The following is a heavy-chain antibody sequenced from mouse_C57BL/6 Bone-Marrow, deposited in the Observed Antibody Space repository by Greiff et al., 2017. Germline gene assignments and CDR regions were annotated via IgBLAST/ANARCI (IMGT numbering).Heavy chain of an antibody. CDR3: ARALPYGSGYESAWFAY. CDR1: GYTFTSYW. CDR2: IHPNSGST. Sequence: QVQLQQPGAELVKPGASVKLSCKASGYTFTSYWMHWVKQRPGQGLEWIGMIHPNSGSTNYNEKFKSKATLTVDKSSSTAYMQLSSLTSEDSAVYYCARALPYGSGYESAWFAYWGQGTLVTVSA. V-gene: IGHV1-64*01. J-gene: IGHJ3*01. D-gene: IGHD1-1*01.